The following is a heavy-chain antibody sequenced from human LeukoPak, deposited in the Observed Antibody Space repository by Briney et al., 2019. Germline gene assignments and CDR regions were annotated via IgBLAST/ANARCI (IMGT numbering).Heavy chain of an antibody. CDR1: GFTFSSYS. Sequence: GGSLRLSCAASGFTFSSYSMNWVRQAPGKGLEWVSYISSSSSSTIYYADSVKGRFTISRDNAKNSLYLQMNSLRAEDTAVYYCASQVSYYDSSGYYAFDYWGQGTLVTVSS. D-gene: IGHD3-22*01. CDR3: ASQVSYYDSSGYYAFDY. V-gene: IGHV3-48*01. J-gene: IGHJ4*02. CDR2: ISSSSSSTI.